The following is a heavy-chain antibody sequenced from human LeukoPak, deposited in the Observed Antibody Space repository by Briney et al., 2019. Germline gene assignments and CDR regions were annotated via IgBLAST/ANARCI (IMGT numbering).Heavy chain of an antibody. V-gene: IGHV4-39*07. D-gene: IGHD1-1*01. Sequence: KTSETLSFTCSVSGGSISGTSYCWGWIRQPPGKGPEWIGSHYHTGRIYHNPSPNSRVTISVDTSKNQFSLKLSSVTDADTAVYYCARDGSDNWGLFDNWGRGTLVTVSS. J-gene: IGHJ4*02. CDR1: GGSISGTSYC. CDR3: ARDGSDNWGLFDN. CDR2: HYHTGRI.